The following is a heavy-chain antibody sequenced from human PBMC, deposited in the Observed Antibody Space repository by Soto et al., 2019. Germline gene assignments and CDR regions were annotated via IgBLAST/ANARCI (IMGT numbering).Heavy chain of an antibody. CDR1: GYTFNTYT. J-gene: IGHJ4*02. CDR3: ARGWGGAASFDY. D-gene: IGHD3-16*01. CDR2: INTYNGNT. V-gene: IGHV1-3*04. Sequence: QVQLVQSGAEVKKPGASVKVSCKASGYTFNTYTIHWVRQAPGQGLEWMGWINTYNGNTKYSQKFQGRVTITRDTSASRGYMELSSLRSDDTAVYYCARGWGGAASFDYWGQGTLVTVSS.